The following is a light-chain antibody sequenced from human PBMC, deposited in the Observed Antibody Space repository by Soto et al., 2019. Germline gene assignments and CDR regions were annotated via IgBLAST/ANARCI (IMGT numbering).Light chain of an antibody. V-gene: IGKV1-39*01. CDR1: QNINNY. Sequence: DIQMTQSPSSLSASVGDRFTIACRSSQNINNYLNWYQQRPGKAPQLLVYAASNLQSGVPSRFSGSGSGTDFTLTISSLQPEDFATYYCQQSFGPLTITFGQGTRLET. J-gene: IGKJ5*01. CDR2: AAS. CDR3: QQSFGPLTIT.